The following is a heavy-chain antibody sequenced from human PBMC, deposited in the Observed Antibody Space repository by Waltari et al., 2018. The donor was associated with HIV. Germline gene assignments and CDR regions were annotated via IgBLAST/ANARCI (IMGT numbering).Heavy chain of an antibody. CDR1: NFSVGYNF. CDR3: VKGVRYYGP. J-gene: IGHJ5*02. V-gene: IGHV3-53*05. CDR2: IYMDDTT. D-gene: IGHD3-16*01. Sequence: VETGGTVIRPGGSLRLSCSPLNFSVGYNFVTWLRLAPGRTLECVSAIYMDDTTHNADSVKGRFTISRDKFRNTVHLLMNFLLFDDTATYFCVKGVRYYGPWGQGTPVTVSS.